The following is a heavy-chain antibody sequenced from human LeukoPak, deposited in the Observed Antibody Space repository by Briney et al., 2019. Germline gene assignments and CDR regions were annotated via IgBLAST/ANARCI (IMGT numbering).Heavy chain of an antibody. CDR3: AKGGYSTPFDP. CDR1: GFTFSSYE. J-gene: IGHJ5*02. Sequence: PGGSLRLSCAASGFTFSSYEMNWVRQAPGKGLEWVSYISSGGSTVYYADSVKGRFTISRDNAKNSLYLQMNSLRAEDTALYYCAKGGYSTPFDPWGQGTLVTVSS. D-gene: IGHD1-26*01. V-gene: IGHV3-48*03. CDR2: ISSGGSTV.